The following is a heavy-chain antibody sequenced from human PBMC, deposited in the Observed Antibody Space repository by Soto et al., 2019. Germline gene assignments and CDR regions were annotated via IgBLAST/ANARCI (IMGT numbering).Heavy chain of an antibody. D-gene: IGHD3-10*01. V-gene: IGHV3-30*18. CDR3: AKDSGRGSADYFFDY. CDR1: GFTFSNYG. Sequence: QVQLVESGGGVVHPGRSLRLSCAASGFTFSNYGMHWVRRDPGKGLEWVAVISFDGGDKKSADSVKGRFTISRDNSKNTLYLQMNSLRAEDTAVYYCAKDSGRGSADYFFDYWGRGPLVTVSS. J-gene: IGHJ4*02. CDR2: ISFDGGDK.